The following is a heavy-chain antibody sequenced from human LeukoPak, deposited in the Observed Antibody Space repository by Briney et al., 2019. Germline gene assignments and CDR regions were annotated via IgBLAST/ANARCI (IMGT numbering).Heavy chain of an antibody. CDR1: GGSFSGYY. J-gene: IGHJ4*02. CDR3: ARAAYYDFWSGYRIFDY. CDR2: INHSGST. Sequence: PSETLSLTCAVYGGSFSGYYWSWIRQPPGKGLEWIGEINHSGSTNYNPSLKSRVTISVDTSKNQFPLKLSSVTAADTAVYYCARAAYYDFWSGYRIFDYWGQGTLVTVSS. V-gene: IGHV4-34*01. D-gene: IGHD3-3*01.